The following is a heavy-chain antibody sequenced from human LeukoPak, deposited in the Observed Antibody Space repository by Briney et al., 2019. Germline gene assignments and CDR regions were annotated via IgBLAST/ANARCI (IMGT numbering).Heavy chain of an antibody. CDR3: ERGSIAPDY. Sequence: SETLSLTCTVSGGSIRSSYYYWGWIRQPPGKGLEWIGSIYDSGSTYYNPSLKSRVTISVDTSKNRLSLRLRSVTAADTAVYYCERGSIAPDYWGQGILVTVSS. V-gene: IGHV4-39*02. CDR1: GGSIRSSYYY. D-gene: IGHD6-6*01. CDR2: IYDSGST. J-gene: IGHJ4*02.